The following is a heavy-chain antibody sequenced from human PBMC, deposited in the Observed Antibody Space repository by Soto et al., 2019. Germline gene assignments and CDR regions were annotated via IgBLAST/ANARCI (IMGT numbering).Heavy chain of an antibody. V-gene: IGHV3-11*06. CDR2: MSPGSRYP. Sequence: GSLRLSCAGSGFTFGDSYMSWIRQAPGKGLEWLSYMSPGSRYPAYADSVKGRFTISRDNARRSLFLQMTSLTVEDTATYYCVRGGGGGLLDPWGQGTLVTVSS. D-gene: IGHD2-15*01. J-gene: IGHJ5*02. CDR3: VRGGGGGLLDP. CDR1: GFTFGDSY.